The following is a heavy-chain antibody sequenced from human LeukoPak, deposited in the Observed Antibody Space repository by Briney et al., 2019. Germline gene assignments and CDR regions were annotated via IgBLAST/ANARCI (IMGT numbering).Heavy chain of an antibody. CDR1: GYSFTSYD. Sequence: ASVKVSCKASGYSFTSYDINWVGQATGQGVEWMGWMTPNSGTTGYAQKFQGRVTMTMITSISTAYMELSSLRSEDTAVYYCARGHLEGATVDYWGQGTLVTVSS. J-gene: IGHJ4*02. D-gene: IGHD1-26*01. CDR2: MTPNSGTT. V-gene: IGHV1-8*01. CDR3: ARGHLEGATVDY.